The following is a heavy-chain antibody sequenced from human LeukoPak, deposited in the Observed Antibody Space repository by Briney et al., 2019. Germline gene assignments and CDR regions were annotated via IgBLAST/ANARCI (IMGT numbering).Heavy chain of an antibody. D-gene: IGHD3-22*01. CDR1: GFTFSRYW. V-gene: IGHV3-74*01. CDR2: INSDGSST. J-gene: IGHJ4*02. CDR3: ARAYSDSSGYYPPYFDY. Sequence: GGSLRLSCAASGFTFSRYWMHWVRQAPGKGLVWVSRINSDGSSTSYADSVEGRFTISRDNAKNTLYLQMISLRAEDTAVYYCARAYSDSSGYYPPYFDYWGQGTLVTVSS.